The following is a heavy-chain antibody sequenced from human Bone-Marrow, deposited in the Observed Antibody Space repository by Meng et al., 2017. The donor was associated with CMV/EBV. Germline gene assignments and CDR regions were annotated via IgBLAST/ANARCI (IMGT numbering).Heavy chain of an antibody. CDR2: ISSSSSYI. J-gene: IGHJ6*01. CDR3: ARDIASGYDYYYYGMDV. V-gene: IGHV3-21*01. D-gene: IGHD5-12*01. CDR1: GFTFSSYS. Sequence: GGSLRLSCAASGFTFSSYSMNWVRQAPGKGLEWVSSISSSSSYIYYADSVKGRFTISRDNAKNSLYLQMNSLRAEDTAVYYCARDIASGYDYYYYGMDVWGQGTTVTRSS.